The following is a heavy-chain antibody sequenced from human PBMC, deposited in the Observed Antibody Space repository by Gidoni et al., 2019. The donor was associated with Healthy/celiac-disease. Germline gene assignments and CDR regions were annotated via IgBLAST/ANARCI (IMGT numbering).Heavy chain of an antibody. V-gene: IGHV3-23*01. CDR2: ISGSGGST. J-gene: IGHJ3*02. CDR3: AKGKNYYGSGSYYINAFDI. D-gene: IGHD3-10*01. Sequence: EVQLLESGGGLVQPGGSLRLSCAASGFTFSRYAMSWVRQAPGKGLEWVSAISGSGGSTYYADSVKGRFTISRDNSKNTLYLQMNSLRAEDTAVYYCAKGKNYYGSGSYYINAFDIWGQGTMVTVSS. CDR1: GFTFSRYA.